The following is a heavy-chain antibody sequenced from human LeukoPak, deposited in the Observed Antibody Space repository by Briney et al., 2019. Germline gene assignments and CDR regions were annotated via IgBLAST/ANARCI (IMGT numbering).Heavy chain of an antibody. CDR2: IYPGDSDT. CDR3: ARPYYYDSSGYSVSGWYFDL. J-gene: IGHJ2*01. D-gene: IGHD3-22*01. CDR1: GSSFTSYW. V-gene: IGHV5-51*01. Sequence: PGESLKISCKGSGSSFTSYWIGWVRRLPGKGLEWMGIIYPGDSDTRYSPSFQGQVTISADKSISTAYLQWSSLKASDTAMYYCARPYYYDSSGYSVSGWYFDLWGRGTLVTVSS.